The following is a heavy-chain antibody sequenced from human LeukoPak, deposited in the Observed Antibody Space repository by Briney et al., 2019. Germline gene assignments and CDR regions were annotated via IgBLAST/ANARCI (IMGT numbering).Heavy chain of an antibody. Sequence: VASVKVSCKASGYTFTGYYMHWVRQAPGQRLEWMGWINAGNGNTKYSQKFQGRVTITRDTSASTAYMELSSLRSEDTAVYYCARESEAYSGYTFDYWGQGTLVTVSS. V-gene: IGHV1-3*01. CDR2: INAGNGNT. CDR3: ARESEAYSGYTFDY. D-gene: IGHD5-12*01. J-gene: IGHJ4*02. CDR1: GYTFTGYY.